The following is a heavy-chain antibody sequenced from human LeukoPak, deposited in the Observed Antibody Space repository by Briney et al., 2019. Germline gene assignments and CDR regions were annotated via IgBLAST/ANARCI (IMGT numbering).Heavy chain of an antibody. D-gene: IGHD3-10*01. J-gene: IGHJ3*02. CDR1: GYSFTSYW. V-gene: IGHV5-51*01. CDR2: IYPGDSDT. Sequence: GESLKISCKGSGYSFTSYWIGWVRPMAGKGLEWMRIIYPGDSDTRYSPSFQGQVTISADKSISTAYLQWSSLKASDSAMYYCATNTMFRGIHAFDIWGQGTMVTVSS. CDR3: ATNTMFRGIHAFDI.